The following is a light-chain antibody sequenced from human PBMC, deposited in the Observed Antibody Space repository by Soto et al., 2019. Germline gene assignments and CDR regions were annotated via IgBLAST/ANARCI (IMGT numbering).Light chain of an antibody. J-gene: IGKJ5*01. CDR1: QSVSSN. Sequence: EIVMTQSPAALSVSPGERATLSCRASQSVSSNLAWYQQKPGQAPRLLLYDASNRATGIPARFSGSGSGTDFTLTISSLEPEDFAVYYCQQRSNWPPITFGQGTRLEI. V-gene: IGKV3-11*01. CDR2: DAS. CDR3: QQRSNWPPIT.